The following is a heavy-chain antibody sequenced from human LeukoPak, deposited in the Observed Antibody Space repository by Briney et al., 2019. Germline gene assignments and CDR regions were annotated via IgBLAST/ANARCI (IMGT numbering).Heavy chain of an antibody. CDR1: GYTLTELS. Sequence: ASVKVSCKVSGYTLTELSMHWVRQAPGKGLEWMGGFDPEDGETIYAQKFQGRVTMTEDTSTDTAYMELSGLRSEDTAVYYCASRYYYDSSGYYRYWGQGTLVTVSS. D-gene: IGHD3-22*01. V-gene: IGHV1-24*01. J-gene: IGHJ4*02. CDR3: ASRYYYDSSGYYRY. CDR2: FDPEDGET.